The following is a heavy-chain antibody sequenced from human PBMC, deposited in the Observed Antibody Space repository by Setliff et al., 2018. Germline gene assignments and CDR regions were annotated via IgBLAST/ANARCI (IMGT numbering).Heavy chain of an antibody. CDR2: IYYSGST. D-gene: IGHD3-9*01. CDR3: ARTLYDYDILTGPGYYFDY. J-gene: IGHJ4*02. V-gene: IGHV4-39*07. CDR1: GGSISSSSYY. Sequence: SETLSLTCTVSGGSISSSSYYWGWIRQPPGKGLEWIGSIYYSGSTNYNPSLKSRVTISVDTSKNQSSLKLSSVTAADTAVYYCARTLYDYDILTGPGYYFDYWGQGTLVTVSS.